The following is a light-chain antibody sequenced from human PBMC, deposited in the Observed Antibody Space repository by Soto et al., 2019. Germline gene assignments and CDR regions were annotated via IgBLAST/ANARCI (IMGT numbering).Light chain of an antibody. V-gene: IGKV1-39*01. Sequence: DIQMTQSPSSLSASVGDRVTITCRASQSISSYLNWYQQKPGKAPKLLIYAASSLQSGVPSRFSGSASGTDFTLTISSLQPEDFATYYCQQSYSTLLTFGGGTKVDIK. CDR1: QSISSY. J-gene: IGKJ4*01. CDR2: AAS. CDR3: QQSYSTLLT.